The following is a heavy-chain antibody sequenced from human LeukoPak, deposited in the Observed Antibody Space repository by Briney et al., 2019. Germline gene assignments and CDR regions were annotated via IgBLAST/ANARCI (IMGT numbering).Heavy chain of an antibody. CDR2: ITSSSGTI. V-gene: IGHV3-48*02. D-gene: IGHD1-26*01. CDR3: ARDRGAGSDY. Sequence: SGGSLRLSCAASGFTFSSYSMNWVRQAPGKGLEWASYITSSSGTIYYADSVKGRFTISRDNAKSSLYLQMNSLRDEDTAVYYCARDRGAGSDYWGQGTLVTVSS. CDR1: GFTFSSYS. J-gene: IGHJ4*02.